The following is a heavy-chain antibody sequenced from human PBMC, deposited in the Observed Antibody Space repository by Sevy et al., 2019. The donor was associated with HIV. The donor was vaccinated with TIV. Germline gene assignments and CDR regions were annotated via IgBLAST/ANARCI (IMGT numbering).Heavy chain of an antibody. Sequence: SETLSLTCTVSGGSISSYYWSWIRQPPGKGLEWIGYIYYSGSTNYNPSLKSRVTISVDTSKNQFSLKLSSVTAAETAVYYCARLIHEQLVPDYYYGMDVWGQGTTVTVSS. V-gene: IGHV4-59*12. J-gene: IGHJ6*02. D-gene: IGHD6-6*01. CDR3: ARLIHEQLVPDYYYGMDV. CDR2: IYYSGST. CDR1: GGSISSYY.